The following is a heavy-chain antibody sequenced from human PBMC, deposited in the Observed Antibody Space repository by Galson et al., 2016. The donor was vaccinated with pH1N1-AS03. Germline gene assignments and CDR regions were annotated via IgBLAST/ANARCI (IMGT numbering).Heavy chain of an antibody. V-gene: IGHV2-5*01. CDR3: ARAYYGDFADSFDP. D-gene: IGHD4-17*01. J-gene: IGHJ5*02. Sequence: PALVKPTQTLTLTCTFSGFSLSTSGVGVGWIRQAPGKALEWLAIIYWNDDIRYRPSLRNRLTINKDNSKSQVVLTMTNMDPVDTATYFCARAYYGDFADSFDPWGQGTLVTVSS. CDR1: GFSLSTSGVG. CDR2: IYWNDDI.